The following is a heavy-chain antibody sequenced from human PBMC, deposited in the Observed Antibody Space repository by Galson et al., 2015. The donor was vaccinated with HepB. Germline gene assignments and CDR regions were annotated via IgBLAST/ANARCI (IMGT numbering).Heavy chain of an antibody. CDR2: IKSDKDGGTS. CDR3: ATDHGSTSCYCGAFDM. D-gene: IGHD2-2*01. Sequence: SLRLSCAASGFSFSTAWMRWVRQAPGKGLEWVGRIKSDKDGGTSDYAAPVKGRFTISRDDSKNTVYLQMNSLKTEDTAVYYCATDHGSTSCYCGAFDMWGQGTMVTVSS. V-gene: IGHV3-15*01. J-gene: IGHJ3*02. CDR1: GFSFSTAW.